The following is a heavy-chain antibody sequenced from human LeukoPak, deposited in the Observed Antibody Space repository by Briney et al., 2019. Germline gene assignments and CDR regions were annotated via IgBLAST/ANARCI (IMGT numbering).Heavy chain of an antibody. V-gene: IGHV4-4*02. CDR2: IYDSGST. D-gene: IGHD5-18*01. Sequence: PGGSLRLSCAASGFTFSNAWMSWVRQAPGKGLEWIGNIYDSGSTYYNASLQSRVTISIDTSKNQFSLRLSSVTAADTAMYYCARGIQLWLNWFDPWGQGTLVTVSS. CDR1: GFTFSNAW. J-gene: IGHJ5*02. CDR3: ARGIQLWLNWFDP.